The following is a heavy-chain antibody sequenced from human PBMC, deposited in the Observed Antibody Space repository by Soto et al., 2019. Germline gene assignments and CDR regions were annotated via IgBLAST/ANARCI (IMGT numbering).Heavy chain of an antibody. CDR2: IYYSGST. CDR1: GGSISIYY. D-gene: IGHD4-17*01. J-gene: IGHJ4*02. Sequence: SETLSLTCTVSGGSISIYYWSWIRHPPGKGLEWIGYIYYSGSTNYNPSLKSRVTISVDTSKNQFSLKLSSVTAADTAVYYCARNYGDYVIYFDYWGQGTLVTVSS. CDR3: ARNYGDYVIYFDY. V-gene: IGHV4-59*01.